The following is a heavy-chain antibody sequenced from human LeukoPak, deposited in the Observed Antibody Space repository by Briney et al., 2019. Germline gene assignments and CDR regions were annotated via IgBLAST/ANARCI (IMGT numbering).Heavy chain of an antibody. Sequence: GASVKVSCKASGGTFSSYAISWVRQAPGQGLEWMGGIIPIFGTANYAQKFQGRVTITADKSTSTAYMELSSLRSEDTAVYYCNCARGGGYNSPFDYWGQGTLVTVSS. CDR3: NCARGGGYNSPFDY. V-gene: IGHV1-69*06. CDR2: IIPIFGTA. J-gene: IGHJ4*02. CDR1: GGTFSSYA. D-gene: IGHD5-24*01.